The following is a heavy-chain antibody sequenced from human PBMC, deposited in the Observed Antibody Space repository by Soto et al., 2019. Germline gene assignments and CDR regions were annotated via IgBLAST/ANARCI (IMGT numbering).Heavy chain of an antibody. CDR1: GFTFSAYA. CDR2: ITNSGYGT. V-gene: IGHV3-23*05. CDR3: AKGSASSRPYYFDY. Sequence: GGSLRLSCAASGFTFSAYAMSWVRQAPGKGLEWVSAITNSGYGTYLADSVKGRFTISRDNTKNTLYLQVDTVRADDTAVYYCAKGSASSRPYYFDYWGQGTLVTVSS. D-gene: IGHD2-2*01. J-gene: IGHJ4*02.